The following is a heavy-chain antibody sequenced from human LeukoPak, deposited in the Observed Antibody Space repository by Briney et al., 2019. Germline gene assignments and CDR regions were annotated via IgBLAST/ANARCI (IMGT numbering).Heavy chain of an antibody. J-gene: IGHJ5*02. D-gene: IGHD2-15*01. V-gene: IGHV1-2*06. CDR1: GYTFTGYY. CDR3: ARQEYCSGGSCYTWFDP. Sequence: GASVKVSCKASGYTFTGYYMHWVRQAPGQGLEWMGRINPNSGGTNYAQKFQGRVTMTRDTSISTAYMELSRLRSDDTAIYYCARQEYCSGGSCYTWFDPWGQGTLVNVSS. CDR2: INPNSGGT.